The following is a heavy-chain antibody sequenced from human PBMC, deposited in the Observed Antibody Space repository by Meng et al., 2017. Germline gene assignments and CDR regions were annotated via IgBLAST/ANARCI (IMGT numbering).Heavy chain of an antibody. CDR3: GRSLVSGFSPGSWYYFDY. CDR1: GNTFTSYA. J-gene: IGHJ4*02. CDR2: INAGNGNT. Sequence: ASAMVFCKASGNTFTSYAMHWVRQAPGQRLEWMGWINAGNGNTKYSQKFQGRVTITRDTSASTDYIDLIRMRSEDTAVYYCGRSLVSGFSPGSWYYFDYWGQGAMVTVSS. D-gene: IGHD6-13*01. V-gene: IGHV1-3*01.